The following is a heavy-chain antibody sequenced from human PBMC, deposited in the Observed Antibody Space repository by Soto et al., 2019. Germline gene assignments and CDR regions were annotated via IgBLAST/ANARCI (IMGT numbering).Heavy chain of an antibody. Sequence: QVQLVESGGGMVQPGRSPRLSCGASGFIFSNYAMYWVRQAPGKGLEWVAVISSDESNKYYADSVKGRFTISRDNSKNTLYLQMNSLRAEDTAMYYCARVPGYCGGSSCYGDYYYGMDVWGQGTTVTVSS. CDR1: GFIFSNYA. CDR2: ISSDESNK. D-gene: IGHD2-15*01. CDR3: ARVPGYCGGSSCYGDYYYGMDV. V-gene: IGHV3-30-3*01. J-gene: IGHJ6*02.